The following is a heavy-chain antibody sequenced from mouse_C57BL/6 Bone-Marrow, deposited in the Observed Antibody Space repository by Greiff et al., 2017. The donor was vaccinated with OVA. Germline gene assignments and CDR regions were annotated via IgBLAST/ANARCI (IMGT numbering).Heavy chain of an antibody. CDR2: ISYDGSN. D-gene: IGHD1-1*01. Sequence: EVKLQESGPGLVKPSQSLSLTCSVTGYPITSGYYWNWIRQFPGNKLEWMGYISYDGSNNYNPSLKNRISITRDTSKNQFFLKLNSVTTEDTATYYCAREGLLPYFDVWGTGTTVTVSS. CDR1: GYPITSGYY. V-gene: IGHV3-6*01. J-gene: IGHJ1*03. CDR3: AREGLLPYFDV.